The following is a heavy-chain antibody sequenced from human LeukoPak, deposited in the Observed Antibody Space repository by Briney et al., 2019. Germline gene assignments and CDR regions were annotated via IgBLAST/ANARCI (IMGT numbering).Heavy chain of an antibody. CDR2: ISSSGGTR. D-gene: IGHD6-19*01. CDR3: ATLTVASSFDY. V-gene: IGHV3-48*03. J-gene: IGHJ4*02. Sequence: PGGSLRLSCAASGFAFSVYEMYWVRQAPGKGLEWVLYISSSGGTRYYADSVKGRFTISRDNAKNSLYLQMNSLRAEDTAVYYCATLTVASSFDYWGQGTLVTVSS. CDR1: GFAFSVYE.